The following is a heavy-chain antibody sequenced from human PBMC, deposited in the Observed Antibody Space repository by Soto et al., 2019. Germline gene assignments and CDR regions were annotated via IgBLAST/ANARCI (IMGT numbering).Heavy chain of an antibody. D-gene: IGHD6-19*01. J-gene: IGHJ3*01. CDR3: ARGGTSGWLKGAYDV. V-gene: IGHV1-69*01. CDR2: IIPMFGIP. CDR1: GGTLNKHA. Sequence: QVQLVQAGAEVKKPGSSVKVSCRASGGTLNKHAITWVRRAPGLGLEWLGGIIPMFGIPNYPQKFQGRVTITPDDSTNTSHMELKSLTSDDTAVYYCARGGTSGWLKGAYDVWGKGTMVTVSS.